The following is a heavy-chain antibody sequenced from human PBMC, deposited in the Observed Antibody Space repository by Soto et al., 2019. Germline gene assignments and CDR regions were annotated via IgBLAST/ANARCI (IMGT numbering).Heavy chain of an antibody. J-gene: IGHJ4*02. CDR3: AKLGSSGGTTS. CDR2: ISDSGGVT. Sequence: EVHLLESGGALVQPGGSLRLSCEASGFTFSSYAMTWVRQAPGRGLEWVSSISDSGGVTFHADSVKGRFTNSRDNSKNTLNLLMNSLRAEDTAVYYCAKLGSSGGTTSWGQGTLVTVSS. V-gene: IGHV3-23*01. CDR1: GFTFSSYA. D-gene: IGHD3-10*01.